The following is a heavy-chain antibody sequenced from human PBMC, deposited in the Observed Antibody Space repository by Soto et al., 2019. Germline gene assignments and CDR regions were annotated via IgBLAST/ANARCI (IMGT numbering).Heavy chain of an antibody. CDR2: ISAYNGNT. Sequence: ASVKVSCKASGYTFASYGISWVRQAPGQGLEWMGWISAYNGNTNYAQKLQGRVTMTTDTSTSTAYMELRSLRSDDTAVYYCARDRPYGSGSYYLYWGQGTLVTVSS. CDR1: GYTFASYG. V-gene: IGHV1-18*01. CDR3: ARDRPYGSGSYYLY. J-gene: IGHJ4*02. D-gene: IGHD3-10*01.